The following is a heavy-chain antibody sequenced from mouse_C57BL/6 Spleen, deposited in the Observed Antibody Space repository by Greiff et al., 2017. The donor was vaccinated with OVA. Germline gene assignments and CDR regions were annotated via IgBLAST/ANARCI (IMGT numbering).Heavy chain of an antibody. CDR1: GYTFTDYY. CDR3: ARYGNYAMDY. Sequence: VQLKQSGPELVKPGASVKISCKASGYTFTDYYMNWVKQSHGKSLEWIGDINPNNGGTSYNQKFKGKATLTVDKSSSTAYMELRSLTSEDSAVYYCARYGNYAMDYWGQGTSVTVSS. D-gene: IGHD2-1*01. J-gene: IGHJ4*01. V-gene: IGHV1-26*01. CDR2: INPNNGGT.